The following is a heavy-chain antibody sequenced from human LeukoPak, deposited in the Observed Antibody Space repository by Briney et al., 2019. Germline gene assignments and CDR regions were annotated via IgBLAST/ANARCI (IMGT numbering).Heavy chain of an antibody. V-gene: IGHV4-61*02. D-gene: IGHD6-6*01. CDR2: MYTSGST. J-gene: IGHJ4*02. Sequence: SQTLSLTCTVSGGSINSGTYYWSWIRQPAGKGLEWIGRMYTSGSTNYNPSLESRVTISVDTSKNQFSLRLSSVTAADTAVYYCARGEKGSSSGSINYWGQGTLVTVSS. CDR3: ARGEKGSSSGSINY. CDR1: GGSINSGTYY.